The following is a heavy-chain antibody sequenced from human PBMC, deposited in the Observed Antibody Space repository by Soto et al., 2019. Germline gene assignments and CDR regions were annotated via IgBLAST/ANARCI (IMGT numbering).Heavy chain of an antibody. Sequence: QVQLQESGPRLVKPSQTLSLTCTVSGVSITRGGSYWGWIRQHPEKGLEWIGSIYYTGDTFCNPSRASRLSLSTGAAENPFSLKPPPVTAAGTAISYRARSLVGAQSPTDYWGQGILVTVSS. CDR2: IYYTGDT. V-gene: IGHV4-31*03. J-gene: IGHJ4*02. CDR1: GVSITRGGSY. CDR3: ARSLVGAQSPTDY. D-gene: IGHD1-26*01.